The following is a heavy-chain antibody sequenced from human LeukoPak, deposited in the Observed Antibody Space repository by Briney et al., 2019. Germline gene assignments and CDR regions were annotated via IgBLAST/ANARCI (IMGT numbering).Heavy chain of an antibody. CDR3: ARGPYYYGSGAFT. CDR2: INSDGSST. J-gene: IGHJ5*02. V-gene: IGHV3-74*01. Sequence: GRSLRLSCAASGFTFDDYAMHWVRQAPGKGLVWVSRINSDGSSTSYADSVKGRFTISRDNAKNTLYMQMNSLRAEDTAVYYCARGPYYYGSGAFTWGQGTLVTVSS. D-gene: IGHD3-10*01. CDR1: GFTFDDYA.